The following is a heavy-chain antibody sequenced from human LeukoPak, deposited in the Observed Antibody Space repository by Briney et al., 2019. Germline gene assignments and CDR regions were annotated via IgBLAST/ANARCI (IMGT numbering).Heavy chain of an antibody. J-gene: IGHJ6*04. CDR1: GRSFTGYY. CDR2: INHSGST. Sequence: SETLSLTCAVYGRSFTGYYWSWIRQPPGKGLEWIREINHSGSTNYNPSLKSRVTISVDTSKNQFSLKLSSVTAADTAVYYCARGCSSTSCSSTPNGMDVWGKGTTVTVSS. V-gene: IGHV4-34*01. CDR3: ARGCSSTSCSSTPNGMDV. D-gene: IGHD2-2*01.